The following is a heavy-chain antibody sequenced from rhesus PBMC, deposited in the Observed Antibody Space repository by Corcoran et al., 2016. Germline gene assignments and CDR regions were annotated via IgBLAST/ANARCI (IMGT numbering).Heavy chain of an antibody. CDR2: NKNNAKCGTA. V-gene: IGHV3S22*01. J-gene: IGHJ4*01. CDR1: GFTFSDYY. Sequence: EVQLVESGGGLVQPGGSLRLSCAASGFTFSDYYMSWVRLAPGKGPEWVGFNKNNAKCGTAKYAASVKGRFTISRDDSKSIASLQMNSLKTEDTAVYYCARGGSGWYPYYFDYWGQGVLVTVSS. CDR3: ARGGSGWYPYYFDY. D-gene: IGHD6-31*01.